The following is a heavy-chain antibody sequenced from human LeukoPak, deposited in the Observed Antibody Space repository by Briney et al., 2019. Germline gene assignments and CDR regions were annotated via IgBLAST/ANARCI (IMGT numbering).Heavy chain of an antibody. V-gene: IGHV3-53*04. CDR1: GFTVSSNY. CDR2: IYSGGST. Sequence: GGSLKLSCAASGFTVSSNYMSWVRQAPGKGLEWVSVIYSGGSTYYADSVKGRFTISRHNSKNTLYLQMNSLRAEDTAVYYCARSLSLDWLRYDYWGQGTLVTVSS. J-gene: IGHJ4*02. CDR3: ARSLSLDWLRYDY. D-gene: IGHD5-12*01.